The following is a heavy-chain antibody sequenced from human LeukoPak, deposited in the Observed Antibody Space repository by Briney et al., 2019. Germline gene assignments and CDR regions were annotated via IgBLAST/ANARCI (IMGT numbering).Heavy chain of an antibody. D-gene: IGHD2-2*01. CDR1: GGSISSYY. V-gene: IGHV4-59*01. Sequence: PSETLSLTCTVSGGSISSYYWSWIRQPPGKGLEWIGYIYYSGSTNYNPSLKSRVTISVDTSKNQFSLKLSSVTAADTAVYYCARVVPAARGLNYYYYYMDVWGKGTTVTVSS. CDR2: IYYSGST. CDR3: ARVVPAARGLNYYYYYMDV. J-gene: IGHJ6*03.